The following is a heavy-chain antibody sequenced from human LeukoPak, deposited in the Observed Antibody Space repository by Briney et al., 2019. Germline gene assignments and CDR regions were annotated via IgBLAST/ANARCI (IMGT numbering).Heavy chain of an antibody. Sequence: TLSPTCTVSGGSMSSGTYYWSWIRQPAGKGLEYIGRIFSSGNNNYNPSLKSRITMSTDTSKNQFSLNLSSVTAADSAVYYCARHRGRSSNFDYWGQGTLVTVSS. V-gene: IGHV4-61*02. J-gene: IGHJ4*02. CDR2: IFSSGNN. CDR1: GGSMSSGTYY. CDR3: ARHRGRSSNFDY. D-gene: IGHD6-6*01.